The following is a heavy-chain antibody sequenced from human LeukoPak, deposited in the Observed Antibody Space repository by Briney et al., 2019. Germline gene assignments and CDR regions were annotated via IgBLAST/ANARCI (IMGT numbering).Heavy chain of an antibody. CDR2: ISAYNGNT. Sequence: ASVKVSCKASGYTFSSYTISWVRQAPGQGLEWMGWISAYNGNTNYAQKFRGRVTMTTDTSTSTAYMELRSLRSDDTAVYYCARVPSITIFAQDYWGQGTLVTVSS. D-gene: IGHD3-3*01. V-gene: IGHV1-18*01. CDR1: GYTFSSYT. J-gene: IGHJ4*02. CDR3: ARVPSITIFAQDY.